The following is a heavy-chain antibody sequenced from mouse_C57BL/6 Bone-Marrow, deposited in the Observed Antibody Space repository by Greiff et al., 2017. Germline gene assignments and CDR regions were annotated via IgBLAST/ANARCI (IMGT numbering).Heavy chain of an antibody. V-gene: IGHV1-4*01. CDR3: ARGGGFAY. CDR1: GYTFTNYW. J-gene: IGHJ3*01. Sequence: QVQLQQSGAELVRPGTSVKMSCKASGYTFTNYWIGWAKQRPGQGLEWIGYINPSSGYTKYNQKFKDKATLTADKSSSTAYMQLSSLKSEDSAVYYCARGGGFAYWGQGTLVTVSA. CDR2: INPSSGYT.